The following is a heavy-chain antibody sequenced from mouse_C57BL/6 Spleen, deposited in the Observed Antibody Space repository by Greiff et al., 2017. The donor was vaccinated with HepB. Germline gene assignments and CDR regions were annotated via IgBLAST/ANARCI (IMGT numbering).Heavy chain of an antibody. Sequence: VQLQQSGAELARPGASVKLSCKASGYPFTSYGISWVKQRTGQGLEWIGEIYPRSGNTYYNETFKGKDTLTADKSSSTAYMELRSLTSEDSAVYFCARGITTVVATGYFDVWGTGTTVTVSS. CDR2: IYPRSGNT. D-gene: IGHD1-1*01. CDR1: GYPFTSYG. CDR3: ARGITTVVATGYFDV. J-gene: IGHJ1*03. V-gene: IGHV1-81*01.